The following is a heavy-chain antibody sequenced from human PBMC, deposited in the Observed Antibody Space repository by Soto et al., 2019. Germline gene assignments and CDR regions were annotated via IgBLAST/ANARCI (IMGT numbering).Heavy chain of an antibody. CDR1: GFTFSDHY. J-gene: IGHJ4*02. CDR2: SRNKANAYTT. V-gene: IGHV3-72*01. D-gene: IGHD6-19*01. Sequence: LRLSCAASGFTFSDHYMDWVRQAPGKGLEWVGRSRNKANAYTTEYAASVKGRFTVSRDESKNSLYLQMSSLRTEDTAMYYCARDSRAVAGFDSWGQGTLVTVSS. CDR3: ARDSRAVAGFDS.